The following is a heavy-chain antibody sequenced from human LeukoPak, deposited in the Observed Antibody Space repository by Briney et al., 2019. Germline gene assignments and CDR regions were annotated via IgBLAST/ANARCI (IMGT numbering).Heavy chain of an antibody. CDR1: GGSISSSRYY. CDR3: ARRKGSYIGNWFDP. Sequence: PSETLSLTCTVSGGSISSSRYYWGWIRQPPGKGLEWIGSICYSGSTYYNPSLKRRVTISVDTSKNQFSLKLSSVTAADTAVYYCARRKGSYIGNWFDPWGQGTLFTVSS. J-gene: IGHJ5*02. V-gene: IGHV4-39*01. D-gene: IGHD3-10*01. CDR2: ICYSGST.